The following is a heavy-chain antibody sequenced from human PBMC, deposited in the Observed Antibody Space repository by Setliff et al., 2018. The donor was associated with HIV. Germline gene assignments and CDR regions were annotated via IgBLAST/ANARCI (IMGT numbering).Heavy chain of an antibody. V-gene: IGHV3-23*01. D-gene: IGHD3-10*01. CDR2: ISGSGGST. CDR1: GFTFSSYA. J-gene: IGHJ4*02. CDR3: AKGRTYYYGGAYYVAGY. Sequence: GGSLRLSCAASGFTFSSYAMSWVRQAPGKGLEWVSAISGSGGSTYYADSVKGRFTISRGNSKNTLYLQMNSLRAEDTAVYYCAKGRTYYYGGAYYVAGYWGQGTLVTVSS.